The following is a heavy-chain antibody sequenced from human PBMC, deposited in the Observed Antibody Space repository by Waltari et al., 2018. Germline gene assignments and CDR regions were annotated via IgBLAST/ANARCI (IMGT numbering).Heavy chain of an antibody. CDR1: GFTFTNDY. D-gene: IGHD2-8*01. J-gene: IGHJ3*02. CDR3: ARETRNGAFDI. Sequence: QMHLVQSGVEMKKPGASVKLSCKASGFTFTNDYVDWVRQAPGQGLEWMGIINPSDGGRSYADKFQDRVRMTTDTSTSTVYMELSSLEFEDTAVYYCARETRNGAFDIWGQGTKVTVSS. CDR2: INPSDGGR. V-gene: IGHV1-46*01.